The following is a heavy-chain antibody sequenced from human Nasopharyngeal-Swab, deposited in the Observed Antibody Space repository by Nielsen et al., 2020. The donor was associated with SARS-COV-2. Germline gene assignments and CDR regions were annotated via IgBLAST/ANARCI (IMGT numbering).Heavy chain of an antibody. V-gene: IGHV4-34*01. Sequence: RQAPGKGLEWLGEINHSGSTNYNPSLKSRVTISVDTSKNQFSLKLSSVTAADTAVYYCARSCRVVTAIRFAFDIWGQGTMVTVSS. J-gene: IGHJ3*02. CDR2: INHSGST. D-gene: IGHD2-21*02. CDR3: ARSCRVVTAIRFAFDI.